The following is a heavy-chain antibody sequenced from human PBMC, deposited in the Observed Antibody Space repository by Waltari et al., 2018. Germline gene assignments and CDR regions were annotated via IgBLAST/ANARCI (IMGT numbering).Heavy chain of an antibody. Sequence: EAQLVESGGGLVRRGGPLRLSWAPSGLTLCTHAFTWARQGPRKGLEWVTDITDSGGSTYYADSVKGRFTISRDNSKNTLFLQMNSLRAEDTAVYYCAKHTPPTGTAFDYWGQGTLVTVSS. J-gene: IGHJ4*02. V-gene: IGHV3-23*04. CDR2: ITDSGGST. D-gene: IGHD1-7*01. CDR1: GLTLCTHA. CDR3: AKHTPPTGTAFDY.